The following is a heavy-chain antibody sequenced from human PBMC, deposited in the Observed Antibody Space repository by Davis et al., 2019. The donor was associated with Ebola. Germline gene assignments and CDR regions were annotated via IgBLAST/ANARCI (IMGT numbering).Heavy chain of an antibody. J-gene: IGHJ4*02. D-gene: IGHD6-19*01. CDR3: AKVTSSGWYYFDY. V-gene: IGHV3-53*01. Sequence: GESLKISCAASGFTVSSNYMSWVRQAPGKGLEWVSVIYNGGSTYYADSVKGRFTISRDNSKNTLYLQMNSLRAEDTAVYYCAKVTSSGWYYFDYWGQGTLVTVSS. CDR2: IYNGGST. CDR1: GFTVSSNY.